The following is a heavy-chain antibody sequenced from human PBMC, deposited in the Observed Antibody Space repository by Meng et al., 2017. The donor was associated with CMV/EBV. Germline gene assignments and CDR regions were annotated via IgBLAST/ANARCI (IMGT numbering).Heavy chain of an antibody. CDR1: GGSISSSSYY. CDR2: IYYSGST. Sequence: GSLRLSCTVSGGSISSSSYYWGWIRQPPGKGLEWIGSIYYSGSTYYNPSLKSRVTISVDTSKNQFSLKLSSVTAADTAVYYCARPHTYYYESSGYSHYYYYAMDVWGQGTTVTVSS. V-gene: IGHV4-39*01. D-gene: IGHD3-22*01. CDR3: ARPHTYYYESSGYSHYYYYAMDV. J-gene: IGHJ6*02.